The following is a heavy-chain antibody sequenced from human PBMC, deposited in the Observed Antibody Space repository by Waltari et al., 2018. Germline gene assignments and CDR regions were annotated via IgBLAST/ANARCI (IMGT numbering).Heavy chain of an antibody. V-gene: IGHV3-11*06. Sequence: QVQLVESGGGLVKPGGSLRLSCAASGFTFSDYYMSWIRQAPGRGLEWVSSISRGSVYTNYADSVKGRFTISRDNAKNSLYLQMNSLSAEDTAVYYCARSAWFDYWGQGTLVTVSS. CDR2: ISRGSVYT. CDR3: ARSAWFDY. CDR1: GFTFSDYY. J-gene: IGHJ4*02.